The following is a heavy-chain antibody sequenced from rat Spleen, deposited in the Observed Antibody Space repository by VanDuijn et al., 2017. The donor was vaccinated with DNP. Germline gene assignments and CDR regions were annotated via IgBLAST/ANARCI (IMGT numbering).Heavy chain of an antibody. CDR1: GFTFSDYN. CDR2: ISYDGSRT. J-gene: IGHJ2*01. Sequence: EVQLVESGGGLVQPGRSLKLSCAASGFTFSDYNMAWVRQAPKKGLEWVTTISYDGSRTYYRASVKGRFTISRDNAKSTLYLQMDSLRAEDTATYYCARPPLGAVDYWGQRVMVTVSS. V-gene: IGHV5-7*01. D-gene: IGHD5-1*01. CDR3: ARPPLGAVDY.